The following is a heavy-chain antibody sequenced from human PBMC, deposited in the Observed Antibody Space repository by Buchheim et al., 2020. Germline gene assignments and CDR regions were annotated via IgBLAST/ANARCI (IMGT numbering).Heavy chain of an antibody. D-gene: IGHD5-12*01. V-gene: IGHV3-30*03. Sequence: QVQLVESGGGVVQPGRSLRLSCAASGFTFSSYGMHWVRQAPGKGLEWVAVISYDGSNKYYADSVKGRFTISRDNSKNTLYLQMNSLRAEDTAVYYCARGPSGYDDVYYFDHWGQGTL. CDR2: ISYDGSNK. CDR3: ARGPSGYDDVYYFDH. CDR1: GFTFSSYG. J-gene: IGHJ4*02.